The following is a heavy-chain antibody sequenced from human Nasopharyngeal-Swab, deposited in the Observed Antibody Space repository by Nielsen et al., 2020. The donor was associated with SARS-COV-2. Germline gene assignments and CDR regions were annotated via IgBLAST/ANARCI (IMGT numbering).Heavy chain of an antibody. CDR3: AKIFRGDYYYYMDV. Sequence: GESLKISCAASGFTFSSYAMSWVRQAPGKGLEWVSAISGSGGSTYYADPVKGRFTISRDNSKNTLYLQMNGLRAEDTAVYYCAKIFRGDYYYYMDVWGKGTTVTVSS. J-gene: IGHJ6*03. CDR1: GFTFSSYA. V-gene: IGHV3-23*01. D-gene: IGHD2-15*01. CDR2: ISGSGGST.